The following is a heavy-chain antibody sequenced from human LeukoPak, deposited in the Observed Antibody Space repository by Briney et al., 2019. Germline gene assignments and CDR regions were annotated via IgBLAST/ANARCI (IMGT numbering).Heavy chain of an antibody. V-gene: IGHV4-61*02. CDR3: ARDTGVYGEDY. D-gene: IGHD4-17*01. J-gene: IGHJ4*02. CDR1: GGSISSGSYY. Sequence: PSETLSLTCTVSGGSISSGSYYWSWLRQPAGKGLEWIGRIYTSGSTNYNPSLKSRVTISVDTSKNQFSLKLSSVTAADTAVYYCARDTGVYGEDYWGQGTLVTVSS. CDR2: IYTSGST.